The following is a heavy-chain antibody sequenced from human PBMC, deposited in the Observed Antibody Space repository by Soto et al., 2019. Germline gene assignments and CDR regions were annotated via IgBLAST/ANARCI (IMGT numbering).Heavy chain of an antibody. CDR1: GYTFTSYY. CDR2: INPSGGST. Sequence: ASVKVSCKASGYTFTSYYMHWVRQAPGQGLEWMGIINPSGGSTSYAQKFQGRVTMTRDTSTSTVYMELSSLRSEDTAVYYCARAVVTAIIVSWFDPWGQGTLGTV. CDR3: ARAVVTAIIVSWFDP. D-gene: IGHD2-21*02. J-gene: IGHJ5*02. V-gene: IGHV1-46*01.